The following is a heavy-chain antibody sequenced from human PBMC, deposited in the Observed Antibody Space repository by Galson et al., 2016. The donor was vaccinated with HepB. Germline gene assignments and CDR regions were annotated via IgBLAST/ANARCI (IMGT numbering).Heavy chain of an antibody. CDR2: ISSRNSYI. J-gene: IGHJ4*02. CDR3: ARDYCSTTRCYFFDN. CDR1: GFVFSNYS. D-gene: IGHD2-2*01. V-gene: IGHV3-21*01. Sequence: SLRLSCAASGFVFSNYSMNWVRQAPGKGLEWVASISSRNSYIYYRDSLKGRFTISRDDAKNSLFLQMHSLRVEDTAVYYCARDYCSTTRCYFFDNWGQGALVTVFS.